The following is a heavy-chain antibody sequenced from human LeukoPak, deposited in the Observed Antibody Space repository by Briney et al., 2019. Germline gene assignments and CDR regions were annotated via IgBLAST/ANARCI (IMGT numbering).Heavy chain of an antibody. J-gene: IGHJ4*02. V-gene: IGHV3-33*01. D-gene: IGHD4-17*01. Sequence: GGSLRLSCAASGFTFSNFAMHWVRQAPGKGLEWVAVIWYDGSIKYYADSVKGRFTISRDNSKNTLYLQMNSLTAEDTAVYYCARGVTTVDYWGQGTLVTVSP. CDR1: GFTFSNFA. CDR3: ARGVTTVDY. CDR2: IWYDGSIK.